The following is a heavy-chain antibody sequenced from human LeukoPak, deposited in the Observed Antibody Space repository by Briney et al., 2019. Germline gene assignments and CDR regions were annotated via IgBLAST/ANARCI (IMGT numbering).Heavy chain of an antibody. J-gene: IGHJ3*02. CDR1: GFTFSSYA. D-gene: IGHD1-26*01. V-gene: IGHV3-53*01. Sequence: QPGGSLRLSCAASGFTFSSYAMSWVRQAPGKGLEWVSIIYSGGSTFYADSVKGRFTISRDNSKNTLYLQMNSLRAEDTAVYYCARGGSYLSAFVIWGQGTMVTVSS. CDR2: IYSGGST. CDR3: ARGGSYLSAFVI.